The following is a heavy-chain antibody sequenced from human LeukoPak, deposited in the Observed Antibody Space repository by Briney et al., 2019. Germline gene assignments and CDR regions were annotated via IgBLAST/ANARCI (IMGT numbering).Heavy chain of an antibody. Sequence: GASVKVSCKASGYTFTSYDINWVRQATGQGLEWMGWMNPNSGNTGYAQKFQGRVTITRNTSISTAYMELSSLRSEDTAVYYCARGGSSWSLVYYYYYMDVWGKGTTVTVSS. J-gene: IGHJ6*03. D-gene: IGHD6-13*01. V-gene: IGHV1-8*03. CDR2: MNPNSGNT. CDR3: ARGGSSWSLVYYYYYMDV. CDR1: GYTFTSYD.